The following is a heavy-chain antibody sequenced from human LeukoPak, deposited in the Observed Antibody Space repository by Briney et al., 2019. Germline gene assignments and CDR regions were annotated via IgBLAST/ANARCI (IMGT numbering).Heavy chain of an antibody. CDR3: ARRFYGSGSYRFDF. D-gene: IGHD3-10*01. Sequence: GESLKISCKGSGYYFSSYRIGWVRQMPGKGLESMGIIYPGDSDTRYSPSFQGQVTISADMSISTAYLQWSSLKASDTAMYYCARRFYGSGSYRFDFWGQGALVTVSS. CDR2: IYPGDSDT. CDR1: GYYFSSYR. J-gene: IGHJ4*02. V-gene: IGHV5-51*01.